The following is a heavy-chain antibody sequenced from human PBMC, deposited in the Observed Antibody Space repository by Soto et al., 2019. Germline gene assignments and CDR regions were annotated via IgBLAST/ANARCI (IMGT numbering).Heavy chain of an antibody. CDR2: IAYSGTT. D-gene: IGHD3-3*01. Sequence: TVSGGSISTSGYYWGWIRQPPGRGLEWIGSIAYSGTTQYNSSLKSRVTVFIDTSKNQFSLRLSSVTAADTALYFCARQTPLDDFFSSSYGMDVWGQGTTVTVSS. CDR1: GGSISTSGYY. J-gene: IGHJ6*02. CDR3: ARQTPLDDFFSSSYGMDV. V-gene: IGHV4-39*01.